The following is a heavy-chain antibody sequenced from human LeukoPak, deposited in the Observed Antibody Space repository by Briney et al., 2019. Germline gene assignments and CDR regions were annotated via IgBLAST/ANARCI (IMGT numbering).Heavy chain of an antibody. CDR1: GFTLNNYA. CDR3: ARSLSSRFSGPRRPYYFDY. Sequence: GGSLRLSCAASGFTLNNYAMSWVRQVPGKGLQWVSGISSSGGNTYSLDSVKGRFTISRDNSMNTLYLQMNSLRAEDTAVYYCARSLSSRFSGPRRPYYFDYWGQGTLVTVSS. CDR2: ISSSGGNT. D-gene: IGHD3-16*02. J-gene: IGHJ4*02. V-gene: IGHV3-23*01.